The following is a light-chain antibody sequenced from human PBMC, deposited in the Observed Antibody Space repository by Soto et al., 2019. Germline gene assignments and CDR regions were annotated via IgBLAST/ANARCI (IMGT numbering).Light chain of an antibody. V-gene: IGLV2-8*01. CDR3: TSYAGSNIWV. J-gene: IGLJ3*02. CDR2: EVS. Sequence: QSALTQPPSASGSPGQSVTISCTGTSSDVGAYNYVSWYQQYPGKAPKLMISEVSKRPSGVPDRFSGSKSGKTASLTVSGLQPEDEADYYCTSYAGSNIWVFGGGTKVTVL. CDR1: SSDVGAYNY.